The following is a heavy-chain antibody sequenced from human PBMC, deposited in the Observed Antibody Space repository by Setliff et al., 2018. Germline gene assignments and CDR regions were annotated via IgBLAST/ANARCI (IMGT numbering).Heavy chain of an antibody. J-gene: IGHJ6*03. Sequence: PSETLSLTCNVSGGSISSSNYYWGWIRQSPGKGLEWIGSINYRGCTYDNPSLKSRVTMSVDTSKSHFSLRLSSVTAADTAVYYCARMAVRVASRPSSPLEYYYYMDFWGKGATVTVSS. D-gene: IGHD6-6*01. CDR3: ARMAVRVASRPSSPLEYYYYMDF. CDR2: INYRGCT. CDR1: GGSISSSNYY. V-gene: IGHV4-39*02.